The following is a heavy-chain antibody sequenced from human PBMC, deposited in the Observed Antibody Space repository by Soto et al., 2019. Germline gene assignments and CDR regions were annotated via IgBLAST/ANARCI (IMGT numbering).Heavy chain of an antibody. Sequence: SETLSLTCAVYGGSFSGYYWSWIRQPPGKGLEWIGEINHSGSTNYNPSLKSRVTISVDTSKNQFSLKLSSVTAADTAVYYCAKRVVAATHHLINNWFDPWGQGTLVTVSS. V-gene: IGHV4-34*01. D-gene: IGHD2-15*01. CDR1: GGSFSGYY. CDR3: AKRVVAATHHLINNWFDP. CDR2: INHSGST. J-gene: IGHJ5*02.